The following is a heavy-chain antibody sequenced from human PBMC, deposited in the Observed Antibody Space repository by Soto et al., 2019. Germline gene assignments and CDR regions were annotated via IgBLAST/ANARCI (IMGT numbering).Heavy chain of an antibody. D-gene: IGHD3-16*01. CDR3: ARDSCPTATCAGGRNHFDP. CDR1: GYIFTTYF. V-gene: IGHV1-46*01. Sequence: GASVKVSCKATGYIFTTYFMHWVRQAPGQGLEWMRIINPSGGRTTYAQNFQGRVTMTRDTSTSTVYMELSSLRSEDTAVYYCARDSCPTATCAGGRNHFDPWGQGTPVTVSS. CDR2: INPSGGRT. J-gene: IGHJ5*02.